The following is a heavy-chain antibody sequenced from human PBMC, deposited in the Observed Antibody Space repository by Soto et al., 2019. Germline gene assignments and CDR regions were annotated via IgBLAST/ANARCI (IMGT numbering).Heavy chain of an antibody. CDR2: IYWNDDK. CDR1: GFSLSTGGVG. V-gene: IGHV2-5*01. D-gene: IGHD3-9*01. Sequence: SGPTLVNPTPTLTLTCPFSGFSLSTGGVGVGWIRQPPGKAPEWLALIYWNDDKRYSPSLNSRLTITKDTSKNQVVLTMSNMDPVDTATYYGGGYNVLTGYHGYGMDVWGQGTTVTVSS. CDR3: GGYNVLTGYHGYGMDV. J-gene: IGHJ6*02.